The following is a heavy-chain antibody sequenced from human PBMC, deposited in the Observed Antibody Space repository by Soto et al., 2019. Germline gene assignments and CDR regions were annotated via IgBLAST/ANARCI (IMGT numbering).Heavy chain of an antibody. CDR3: ARDAYYYDTRGYYLLDY. Sequence: SETLSLTCSVSGGSISSYYWSWIRQPAGKGLEWIGRIYSSGDTYYNPSLESRIIMSVDTSKNQFSLNLSSVTAADTAIYYCARDAYYYDTRGYYLLDYWGPGTPATVSP. CDR1: GGSISSYY. V-gene: IGHV4-4*07. D-gene: IGHD3-22*01. CDR2: IYSSGDT. J-gene: IGHJ4*02.